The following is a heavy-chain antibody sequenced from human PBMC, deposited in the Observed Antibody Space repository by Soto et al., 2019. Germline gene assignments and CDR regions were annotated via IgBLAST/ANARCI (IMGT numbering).Heavy chain of an antibody. CDR3: ARGNYCSSTSCYKNWFDP. J-gene: IGHJ5*02. CDR1: GYTFTGYY. D-gene: IGHD2-2*02. CDR2: INPNSGGT. V-gene: IGHV1-2*04. Sequence: VASVKVSCKASGYTFTGYYMHWVRQAPGQGLEWMGWINPNSGGTNYAQKFQGWVTMTRDTSISTAYMELSRLRSDDTAVYYCARGNYCSSTSCYKNWFDPWGQGTLVTVSS.